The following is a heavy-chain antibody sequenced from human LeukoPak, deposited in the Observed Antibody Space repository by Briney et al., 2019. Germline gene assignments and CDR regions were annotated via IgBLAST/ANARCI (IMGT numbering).Heavy chain of an antibody. V-gene: IGHV1-69*01. CDR1: GGTFSSYA. CDR2: IIPIFGTA. CDR3: ARGLGYCSGGSCYWYYYYGMDV. J-gene: IGHJ6*02. D-gene: IGHD2-15*01. Sequence: SVKVSCKASGGTFSSYAISWVRQAPGQGLEWMGGIIPIFGTANYAQKFQGRVTITADESTSTAYMELSSLRSEDTAVYYCARGLGYCSGGSCYWYYYYGMDVWGQGTTVTVSS.